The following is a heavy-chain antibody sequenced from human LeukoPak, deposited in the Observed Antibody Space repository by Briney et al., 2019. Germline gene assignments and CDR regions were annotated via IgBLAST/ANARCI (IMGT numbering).Heavy chain of an antibody. CDR1: GGSFSGYY. Sequence: PSETLSLTCAVYGGSFSGYYWSWIRQPPGKGLEWIGEINHSGSTNYNPSLKSRVTISVDTSKNQFSLKLSSATAADTAVYYCARGRSKRSSGFDYWGQGTLVTVSS. CDR2: INHSGST. J-gene: IGHJ4*02. V-gene: IGHV4-34*01. CDR3: ARGRSKRSSGFDY. D-gene: IGHD6-19*01.